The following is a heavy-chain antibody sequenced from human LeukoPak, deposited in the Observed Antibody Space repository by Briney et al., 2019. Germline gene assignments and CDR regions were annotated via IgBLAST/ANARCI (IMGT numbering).Heavy chain of an antibody. V-gene: IGHV3-53*01. CDR3: ARDPYAIAVAGVGAFDI. J-gene: IGHJ3*02. Sequence: TGGSLRLSCAASGFTVSSNYMSWVRQAPGKGLEGVSVFYSGGSTYYADSVKGRFPISRDNSKNTLYLQMNSLRAEDTAVYYCARDPYAIAVAGVGAFDIWGQGTMVTVSS. CDR2: FYSGGST. CDR1: GFTVSSNY. D-gene: IGHD6-19*01.